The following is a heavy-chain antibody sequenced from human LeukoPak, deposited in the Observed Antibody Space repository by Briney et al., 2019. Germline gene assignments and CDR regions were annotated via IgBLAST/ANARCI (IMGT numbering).Heavy chain of an antibody. CDR3: ARDPGGYRFDY. D-gene: IGHD1-26*01. Sequence: GGSLRLSCAASGFTFSSYSMNWVRQAPGKGLEWVSSISSSSSYIYYADSVTGRCTISRYSAENTMSLQLNSLRAEDTAVYYCARDPGGYRFDYWGQGTLVTVSS. CDR1: GFTFSSYS. J-gene: IGHJ4*02. CDR2: ISSSSSYI. V-gene: IGHV3-21*01.